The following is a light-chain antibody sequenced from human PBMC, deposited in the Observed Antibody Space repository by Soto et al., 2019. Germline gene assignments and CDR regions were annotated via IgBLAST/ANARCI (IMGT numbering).Light chain of an antibody. J-gene: IGLJ1*01. V-gene: IGLV2-14*03. CDR1: SSDVGAYKY. CDR3: SSFTGTTTLDV. Sequence: QSALTQPASVSGSPGQSITISCTGTSSDVGAYKYVSWYQQHPGKAPKLIIYGVSNRPSGVSNRFSGSKSGNTAFLTISGLQPEDEADYYCSSFTGTTTLDVFGTGTKVTVL. CDR2: GVS.